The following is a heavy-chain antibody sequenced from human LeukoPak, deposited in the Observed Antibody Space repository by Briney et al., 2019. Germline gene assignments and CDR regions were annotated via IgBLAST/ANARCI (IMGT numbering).Heavy chain of an antibody. CDR3: AKDKDPWKSTAISDFDY. J-gene: IGHJ4*02. V-gene: IGHV3-30*02. CDR2: IRYDGTNK. CDR1: GFTFSTYG. D-gene: IGHD1-1*01. Sequence: GGSLRLSCAASGFTFSTYGVHWVRQAPGKGLEWVAFIRYDGTNKYYADSVKGRFTIPRHNSKNTLYLQKTSLRGDDTCIFFCAKDKDPWKSTAISDFDYWGQGNPGHRLL.